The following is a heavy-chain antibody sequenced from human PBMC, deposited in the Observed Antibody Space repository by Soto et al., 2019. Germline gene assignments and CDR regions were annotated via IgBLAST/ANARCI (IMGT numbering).Heavy chain of an antibody. J-gene: IGHJ4*02. CDR1: GFSFSGFA. CDR2: ITGTGVSI. Sequence: EVKLLESGGGLVQPGGSLRLSCVASGFSFSGFAMSWGRQAPGKGLVWVSSITGTGVSIYYADSVRGRFTISRDNSKNTLYLQMSSLSAEDTARYYCAKDSIPYSSSYDLDHWGRGALVTVSS. CDR3: AKDSIPYSSSYDLDH. V-gene: IGHV3-23*01. D-gene: IGHD6-6*01.